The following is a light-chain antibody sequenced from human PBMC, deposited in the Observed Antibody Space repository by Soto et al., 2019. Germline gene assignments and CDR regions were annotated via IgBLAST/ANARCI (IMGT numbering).Light chain of an antibody. Sequence: SGFAQDPGILSLSPGQGVTLSCRAIQSVSNDFLAWYQQKPGQAPRLLIYGASTRATDVPDRFSGSGSGTDFTLTISRLEPEDFAVYYCQQYGSSPLYTFGQGTRLEI. V-gene: IGKV3-20*01. CDR3: QQYGSSPLYT. CDR2: GAS. CDR1: QSVSNDF. J-gene: IGKJ5*01.